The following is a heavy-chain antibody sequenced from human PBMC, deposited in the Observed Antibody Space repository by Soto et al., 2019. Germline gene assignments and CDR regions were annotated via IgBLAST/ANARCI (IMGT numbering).Heavy chain of an antibody. V-gene: IGHV3-48*03. J-gene: IGHJ5*02. CDR1: GFTFSSYE. CDR2: ISSSGSTI. CDR3: ARGSSGGSCYSCLGWFDP. D-gene: IGHD2-15*01. Sequence: PGGSLRLSCAASGFTFSSYEMNWVRQAPGKGLEWVSYISSSGSTIYYADSVKGRFTISRDNAKNSLYLQMNSLRAEDTAVYYCARGSSGGSCYSCLGWFDPWGQGTLVTVSS.